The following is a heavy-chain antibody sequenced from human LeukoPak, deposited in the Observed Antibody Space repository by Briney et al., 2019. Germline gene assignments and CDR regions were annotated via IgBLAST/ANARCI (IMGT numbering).Heavy chain of an antibody. CDR1: GGSISSGGYY. CDR2: IYYSGST. CDR3: ARDRGYCSSTSCLPSGLFDY. J-gene: IGHJ4*02. Sequence: SQTLSLTCTVSGGSISSGGYYWSWIRQHPGKGLEWIGYIYYSGSTYYNPSLKSRVTISVDTSKNQFSLKLSSVTAADTAVYYCARDRGYCSSTSCLPSGLFDYWGQGILVTVSS. V-gene: IGHV4-31*03. D-gene: IGHD2-2*01.